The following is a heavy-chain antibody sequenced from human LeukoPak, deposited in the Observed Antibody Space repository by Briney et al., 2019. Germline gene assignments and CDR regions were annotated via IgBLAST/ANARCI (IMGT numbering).Heavy chain of an antibody. CDR2: IYTSGST. J-gene: IGHJ5*02. Sequence: SETLSLTCTVSGGSISSYYWSWIRQPAGKGLEWIGRIYTSGSTNYNPSLKSRVTMSVDTSKNQFSLKLSSVTAADTAVYHCAREPDKGDYDILTGYREYNWFDPWGQGTLVTVSS. V-gene: IGHV4-4*07. CDR1: GGSISSYY. D-gene: IGHD3-9*01. CDR3: AREPDKGDYDILTGYREYNWFDP.